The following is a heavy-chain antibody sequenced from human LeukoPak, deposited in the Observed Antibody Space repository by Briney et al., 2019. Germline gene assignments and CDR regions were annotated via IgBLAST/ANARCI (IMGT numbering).Heavy chain of an antibody. J-gene: IGHJ4*02. V-gene: IGHV3-30*02. CDR1: AFSFNTYG. CDR3: AKGKSSGYYGWSFDY. D-gene: IGHD3-22*01. Sequence: PGGSLRLSCATSAFSFNTYGMHWVRQAPGKGLQWVAFIRYNGNDQYYADSVKGRFTISRDNSKNTLYLQMNSLRAEDTAVYYCAKGKSSGYYGWSFDYWGQGTLVTVSS. CDR2: IRYNGNDQ.